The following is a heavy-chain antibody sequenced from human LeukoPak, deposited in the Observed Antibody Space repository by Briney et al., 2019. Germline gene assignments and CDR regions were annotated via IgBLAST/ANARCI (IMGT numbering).Heavy chain of an antibody. J-gene: IGHJ4*02. Sequence: GASVKVSCKASGYIFSTFPINWVRQAPGQGLEWMGIINPSGGSTSYAQKFQGRVTMTRDTSTSTVYMELSSLRSEDTAVYYCARDGSGGDRGFDYWGQGTLVTVSS. CDR3: ARDGSGGDRGFDY. D-gene: IGHD2-21*02. CDR1: GYIFSTFP. CDR2: INPSGGST. V-gene: IGHV1-46*01.